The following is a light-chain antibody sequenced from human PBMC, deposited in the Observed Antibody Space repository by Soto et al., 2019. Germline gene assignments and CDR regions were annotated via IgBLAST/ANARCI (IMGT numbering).Light chain of an antibody. CDR3: QQDYSYPLT. Sequence: AIRMAQSPSSFSASTGDRVTITCRASQGISSYLAWYQQKPGKAPKLLIYAASTLQSGVPSRFSGSGSGTDFTLTISCLQSEDFATDYCQQDYSYPLTFGGGTKVEIK. J-gene: IGKJ4*01. V-gene: IGKV1-8*01. CDR2: AAS. CDR1: QGISSY.